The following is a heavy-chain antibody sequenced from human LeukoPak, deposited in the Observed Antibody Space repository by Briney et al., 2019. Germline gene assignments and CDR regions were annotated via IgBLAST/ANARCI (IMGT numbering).Heavy chain of an antibody. D-gene: IGHD6-25*01. J-gene: IGHJ4*02. CDR3: ARERPLGFYFDY. Sequence: NPSETLSLTCAVYGGSFSGYYWSWIRQPPGKGLEWIGYIYYSGSTNYNPSLKSRVTISVDTSKNQFSLKLSSVTAADTAVYYCARERPLGFYFDYWGQGTLVTVSS. CDR2: IYYSGST. CDR1: GGSFSGYY. V-gene: IGHV4-59*01.